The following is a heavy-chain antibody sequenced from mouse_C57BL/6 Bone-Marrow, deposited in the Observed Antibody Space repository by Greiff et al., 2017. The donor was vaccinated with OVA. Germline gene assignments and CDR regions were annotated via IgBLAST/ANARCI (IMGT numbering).Heavy chain of an antibody. D-gene: IGHD3-2*02. V-gene: IGHV5-15*04. CDR3: ARHAQATSYFDY. Sequence: EVMLVESGGGLVQPGGSLKLSCAASGFTFSDYGMAWVRQAPRKGPEWVAFISNLAYSIYYADTVKGRFTISRENAKNTLYLEMSSRRSDDTAMYYCARHAQATSYFDYWGQGTTLTVSS. J-gene: IGHJ2*01. CDR1: GFTFSDYG. CDR2: ISNLAYSI.